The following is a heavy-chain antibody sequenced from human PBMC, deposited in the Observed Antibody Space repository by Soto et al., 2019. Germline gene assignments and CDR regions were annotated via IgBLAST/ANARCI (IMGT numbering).Heavy chain of an antibody. J-gene: IGHJ6*02. V-gene: IGHV4-61*01. CDR2: IYYSGST. CDR1: ERCVSSASRY. CDR3: ARHLTYCSAGSCHSDIPYYGMDV. Sequence: RSLAWRSAERCVSSASRYRSSPRHPPGKGLECIGYIYYSGSTNYNPSLKSRVTISVDTSKNQFSLKLSSVTAADTAVYDCARHLTYCSAGSCHSDIPYYGMDVWGQGTTVTVSS. D-gene: IGHD2-15*01.